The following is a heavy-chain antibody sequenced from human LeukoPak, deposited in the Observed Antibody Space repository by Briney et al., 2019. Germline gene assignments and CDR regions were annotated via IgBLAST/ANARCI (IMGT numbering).Heavy chain of an antibody. V-gene: IGHV3-48*03. J-gene: IGHJ5*02. Sequence: PGGSLRLSCAASGFTFSTYEMNWVRQAPGKGLEWVSYISSSGGTIHYSDSVKGRFTISRDNAKNSLYLQMNSLRAEDTAVYYCARDRSSTMFDPWGQGTLVTVSS. CDR2: ISSSGGTI. D-gene: IGHD4/OR15-4a*01. CDR1: GFTFSTYE. CDR3: ARDRSSTMFDP.